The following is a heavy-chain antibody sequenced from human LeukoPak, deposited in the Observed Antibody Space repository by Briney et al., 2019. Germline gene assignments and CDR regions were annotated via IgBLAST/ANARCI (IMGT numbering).Heavy chain of an antibody. D-gene: IGHD3-10*01. Sequence: ASVKVSCKASGYSFTGYYTRWLRQAPGQGLEWMGSINPNSGGTNYAQKFQGRVTMTRDTSISTAYMELSSLRSDDTAVYYCARVRYASGSQSLRGWYDPWGQGTLVTVSS. V-gene: IGHV1-2*02. CDR2: INPNSGGT. J-gene: IGHJ5*02. CDR3: ARVRYASGSQSLRGWYDP. CDR1: GYSFTGYY.